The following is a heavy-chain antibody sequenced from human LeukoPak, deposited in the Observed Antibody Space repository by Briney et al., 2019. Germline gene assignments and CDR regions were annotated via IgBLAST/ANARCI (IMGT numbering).Heavy chain of an antibody. J-gene: IGHJ4*02. D-gene: IGHD3-3*01. CDR3: ARTRFLEWLLFDY. V-gene: IGHV4-39*07. CDR1: GGSFSSYY. CDR2: IYYSGST. Sequence: NPSETLSLTCAVYGGSFSSYYWGWIRQPPGKGLEWIGSIYYSGSTYYNPSLKSRVTISVDTSKNQFSLKLSSVTAADTAVYYCARTRFLEWLLFDYWGQGTLVTVSS.